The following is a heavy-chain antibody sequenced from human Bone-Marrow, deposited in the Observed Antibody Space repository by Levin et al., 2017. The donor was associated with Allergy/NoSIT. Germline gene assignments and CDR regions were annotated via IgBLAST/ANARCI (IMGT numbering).Heavy chain of an antibody. CDR1: GFTFSSYW. CDR3: ARTRGYSSGWSDY. CDR2: INSDGSST. Sequence: GGSLRLSCAASGFTFSSYWMHWVRQAPGKGLVWVSRINSDGSSTSYADSVKGRFTISRDNAKNTLYLQMNSLRAEDTAVYYCARTRGYSSGWSDYWGQGTLVTVSS. D-gene: IGHD6-19*01. V-gene: IGHV3-74*01. J-gene: IGHJ4*02.